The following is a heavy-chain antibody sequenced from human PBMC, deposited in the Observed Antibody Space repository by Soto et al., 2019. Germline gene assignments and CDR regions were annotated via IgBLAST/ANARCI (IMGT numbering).Heavy chain of an antibody. CDR2: INPNSDVT. CDR1: GYTFNGYY. J-gene: IGHJ3*02. CDR3: ARGGTVVTGRVQDAFDI. Sequence: VASVKVSCKASGYTFNGYYMHWVRQAPGQGLEWMGWINPNSDVTNYAQKFQGRVTMTRDTSISTAYMELSSLRSDDTAVYYCARGGTVVTGRVQDAFDIWGQGTMVTVSS. D-gene: IGHD2-21*02. V-gene: IGHV1-2*02.